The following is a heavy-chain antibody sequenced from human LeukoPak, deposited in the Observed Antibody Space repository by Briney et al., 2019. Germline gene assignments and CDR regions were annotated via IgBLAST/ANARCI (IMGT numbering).Heavy chain of an antibody. Sequence: PSETLSLTCTVSGGSISSSSYYWGWIRQPPGKGLEWIGSIYYSGSTYYNPSLKSRVTISVDTSKNQFSLKLSSVTAADTAVYYCVRIRFLEWLPKVGPMDVWGKGTPVTVSS. V-gene: IGHV4-39*01. CDR2: IYYSGST. J-gene: IGHJ6*04. CDR3: VRIRFLEWLPKVGPMDV. CDR1: GGSISSSSYY. D-gene: IGHD3-3*01.